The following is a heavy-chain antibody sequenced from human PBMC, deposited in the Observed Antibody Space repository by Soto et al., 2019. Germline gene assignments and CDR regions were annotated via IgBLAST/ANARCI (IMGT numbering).Heavy chain of an antibody. CDR2: INAGNGNT. Sequence: ASVKVSCKAAGYTFTSYAMHWGRQAPGQRLEWMGWINAGNGNTKYSQKFQGRVTITRDTSASTAYMELSSLRSEDTAVYYCARGIFGVVMAFDYWGQGTLVTVSS. D-gene: IGHD3-3*01. CDR1: GYTFTSYA. CDR3: ARGIFGVVMAFDY. V-gene: IGHV1-3*01. J-gene: IGHJ4*02.